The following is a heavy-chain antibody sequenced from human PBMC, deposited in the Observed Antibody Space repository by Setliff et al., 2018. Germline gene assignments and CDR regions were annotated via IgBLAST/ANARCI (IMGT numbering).Heavy chain of an antibody. CDR3: AREGADTRSSTDYRYYMDL. J-gene: IGHJ6*03. Sequence: ASVKVSCKASGGTFSSYGISWVRQAPGQGLEWLGGTIPNFGTTNYAQEFRGRVTIITDESTSTAYMELSSLRFEDTAVYYCAREGADTRSSTDYRYYMDLWGKGTTVTVSS. CDR1: GGTFSSYG. CDR2: TIPNFGTT. D-gene: IGHD5-18*01. V-gene: IGHV1-69*05.